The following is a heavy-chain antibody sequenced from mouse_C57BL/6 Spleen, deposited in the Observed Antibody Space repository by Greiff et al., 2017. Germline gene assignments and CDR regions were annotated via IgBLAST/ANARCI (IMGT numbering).Heavy chain of an antibody. Sequence: EVKLIESGGDLVKPGGSLKLSCAASGFTFSSYGMSWVRQTPDKRLEWVATISSGGSYTYYPDSVKGRFTISRDNAKNTLYLQMSSLKSEDTAMYYCARQGDGPQAWFAYWGQGTLVTVSA. J-gene: IGHJ3*01. CDR1: GFTFSSYG. D-gene: IGHD2-3*01. V-gene: IGHV5-6*01. CDR2: ISSGGSYT. CDR3: ARQGDGPQAWFAY.